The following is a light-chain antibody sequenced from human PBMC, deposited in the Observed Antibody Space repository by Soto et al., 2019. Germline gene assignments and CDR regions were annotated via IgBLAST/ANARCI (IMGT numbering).Light chain of an antibody. CDR1: SSNTGAGYD. Sequence: SGLTQPPSVSGAPGQRVTISCTGSSSNTGAGYDVHWYQQLPGAAPKLLIFDYINRPSGVTARFSGSKSGTSASLAITGLHAEDEADYYCQSYHRSLSAWVFGGRTKVTV. J-gene: IGLJ3*02. CDR2: DYI. V-gene: IGLV1-40*01. CDR3: QSYHRSLSAWV.